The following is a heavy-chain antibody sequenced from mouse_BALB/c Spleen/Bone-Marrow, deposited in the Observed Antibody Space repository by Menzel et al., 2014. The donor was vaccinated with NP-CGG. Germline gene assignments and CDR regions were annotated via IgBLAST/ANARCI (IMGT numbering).Heavy chain of an antibody. Sequence: QVQLKQSGPELVKPGASVKMSCKASGCSFTSYYIHWVKQRPGQGLEWIGWIFHGSDNTKYNEKFKGKATLTANTSSSTAYMHLDSLTSEDSAVYFCARDWDEYYFDYWGQGTTLTVSS. CDR1: GCSFTSYY. J-gene: IGHJ2*01. V-gene: IGHV1-66*01. CDR2: IFHGSDNT. D-gene: IGHD4-1*01. CDR3: ARDWDEYYFDY.